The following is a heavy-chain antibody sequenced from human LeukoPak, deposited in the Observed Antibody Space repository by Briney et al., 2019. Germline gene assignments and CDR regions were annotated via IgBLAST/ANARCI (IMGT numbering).Heavy chain of an antibody. D-gene: IGHD5-24*01. V-gene: IGHV1-69*04. CDR3: ARKSRDGYNFYHAFDI. CDR2: IIPIFGIA. Sequence: SVKVSCKASRGTFSSYALSWVRQAPGQGGVWMGRIIPIFGIANFAQKFQGRVTITADKSTSTAYMELSSLRSEDTAVYYCARKSRDGYNFYHAFDIWGQGTMVTVSS. CDR1: RGTFSSYA. J-gene: IGHJ3*02.